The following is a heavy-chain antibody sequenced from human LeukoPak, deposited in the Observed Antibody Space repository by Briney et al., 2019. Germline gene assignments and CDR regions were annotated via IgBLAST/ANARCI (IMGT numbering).Heavy chain of an antibody. Sequence: PGGSLRLSCVASGFTFSNYAMGWVRQAPGNGLEWVSAISTTGSRTHYADSVKGRFTISRDNSKDTLYLQMNSLRVEDTAVYFCAGKTPAASHCWGQGTPVTVSS. CDR3: AGKTPAASHC. V-gene: IGHV3-23*01. CDR1: GFTFSNYA. J-gene: IGHJ1*01. D-gene: IGHD2-2*01. CDR2: ISTTGSRT.